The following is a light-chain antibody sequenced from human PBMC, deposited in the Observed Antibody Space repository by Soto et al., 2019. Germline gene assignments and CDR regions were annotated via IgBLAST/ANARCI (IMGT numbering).Light chain of an antibody. CDR3: QQYDNLPLT. CDR2: DAS. CDR1: QDIKNY. V-gene: IGKV1-33*01. Sequence: DIQRTQCPCSLSASVGDRVTITCQASQDIKNYLNWYQQKSGKAPKLLIYDASDLETGVPSRFSGSGSGTDFTFTINSLQPEDIATYYCQQYDNLPLTFGGGTKVDIK. J-gene: IGKJ4*01.